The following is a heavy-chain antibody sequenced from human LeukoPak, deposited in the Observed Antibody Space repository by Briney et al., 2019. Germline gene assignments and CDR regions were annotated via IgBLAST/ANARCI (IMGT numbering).Heavy chain of an antibody. V-gene: IGHV3-21*01. J-gene: IGHJ4*02. D-gene: IGHD6-6*01. CDR3: AREYSSSPYNFDY. CDR2: ISSSSSYI. CDR1: RFTFSSYS. Sequence: PGGSLRLSCAASRFTFSSYSMNWVRQAPGKGLEWVSSISSSSSYIYYADSVKGRFTISRDNAKNSLYLQMNSLRAEDTAVYYCAREYSSSPYNFDYWGQGTLVTVSS.